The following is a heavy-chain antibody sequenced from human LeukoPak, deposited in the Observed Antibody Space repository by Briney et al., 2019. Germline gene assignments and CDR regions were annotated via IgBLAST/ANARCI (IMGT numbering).Heavy chain of an antibody. CDR1: GFTFSSYS. CDR2: ISSSSSTI. V-gene: IGHV3-48*01. Sequence: GGSLRLSCAASGFTFSSYSMNWVRQAPGKGLEWVSYISSSSSTIYYADSVKGRFTISRDNAKNSLYLQMNSLRAEDTAVYYCARSQPYYDYVWGSYRSIDYWGQGTLLTVSS. D-gene: IGHD3-16*02. J-gene: IGHJ4*02. CDR3: ARSQPYYDYVWGSYRSIDY.